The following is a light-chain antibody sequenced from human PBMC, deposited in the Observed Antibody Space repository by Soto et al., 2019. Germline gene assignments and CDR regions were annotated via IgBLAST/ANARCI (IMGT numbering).Light chain of an antibody. J-gene: IGKJ1*01. CDR3: QHYDTYWT. CDR2: KAS. V-gene: IGKV1-5*03. Sequence: DIQMTQSPSTLSASVGDRVTITCRASQSINNWLAWYQQKPGKAPKLLIYKASNLDIGVPSRFSGCGSGTEFTLTISSLQPDDFASYYCQHYDTYWTFGQGTKVEIK. CDR1: QSINNW.